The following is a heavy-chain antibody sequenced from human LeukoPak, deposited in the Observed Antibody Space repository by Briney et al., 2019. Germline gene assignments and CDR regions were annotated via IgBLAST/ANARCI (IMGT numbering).Heavy chain of an antibody. D-gene: IGHD2-15*01. CDR3: ARSEGGCSGGSCYPENYYYYYGMDV. CDR2: IIPILGIA. V-gene: IGHV1-69*04. J-gene: IGHJ6*02. Sequence: ASVKVSCKASGGTFSSYAISWVRQAPGQGLEWMGRIIPILGIANYAQKFQGRVTITADKSTSTAYMELSSLRSEDTAVYYCARSEGGCSGGSCYPENYYYYYGMDVWGQGTTVTVSS. CDR1: GGTFSSYA.